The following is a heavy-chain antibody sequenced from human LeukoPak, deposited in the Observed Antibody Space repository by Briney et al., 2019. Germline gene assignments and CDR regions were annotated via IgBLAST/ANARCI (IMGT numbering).Heavy chain of an antibody. Sequence: SVKVSCKASGGPFSSYAISWVRQAPGQGLEWMGGIIPIFGTANYAQKFQGSVTITADESTSTAYMELSSLRSEDTAVYYCARDTHSSIVVVTATRVHYYYGMDVWGQGTTVTVSS. CDR3: ARDTHSSIVVVTATRVHYYYGMDV. D-gene: IGHD2-21*02. CDR2: IIPIFGTA. J-gene: IGHJ6*02. V-gene: IGHV1-69*13. CDR1: GGPFSSYA.